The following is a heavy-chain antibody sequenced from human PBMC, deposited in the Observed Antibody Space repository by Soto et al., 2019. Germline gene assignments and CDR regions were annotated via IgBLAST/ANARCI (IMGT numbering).Heavy chain of an antibody. CDR2: ISGSGGST. CDR3: AKPGGAGATLDYYYYGMDV. V-gene: IGHV3-23*01. D-gene: IGHD1-26*01. CDR1: GFTFSSYA. J-gene: IGHJ6*02. Sequence: EVQLLESGGGLVQPGGSLRLSCAASGFTFSSYAMSWVRQAPGKGLEWVSAISGSGGSTYYADSVKGRFTISRDNSKNTLYLQRNSLRAEDTAVYYCAKPGGAGATLDYYYYGMDVWGQGTTVTVSS.